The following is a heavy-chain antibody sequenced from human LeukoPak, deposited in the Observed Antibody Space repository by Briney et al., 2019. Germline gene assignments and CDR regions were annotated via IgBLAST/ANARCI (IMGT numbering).Heavy chain of an antibody. Sequence: GGSLRLSCAASGFTFSNAWMSWVRQAPGKGLEWVGRIKSKIDGETTDYAAPVKGRFTISRDDSKHTLYLQMNSLKTEDTAVYYCTTAVTTGPMWGQGTLVTVSS. V-gene: IGHV3-15*01. CDR3: TTAVTTGPM. CDR1: GFTFSNAW. CDR2: IKSKIDGETT. D-gene: IGHD4-17*01. J-gene: IGHJ4*02.